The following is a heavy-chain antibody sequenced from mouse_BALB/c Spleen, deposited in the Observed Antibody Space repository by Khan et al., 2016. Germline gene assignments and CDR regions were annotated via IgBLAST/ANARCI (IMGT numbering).Heavy chain of an antibody. D-gene: IGHD1-1*01. CDR1: GYTFTSYW. V-gene: IGHV1S81*02. J-gene: IGHJ2*01. Sequence: QVQLQQPGAELVKPGASVKLSCKASGYTFTSYWMHWVKQRPGQGLEWIGEINPSNGRTNYNEKFKSKATLTVDKSSSTAYMQLSSLTSEDSAVYYCARASSAHYFDYWGQGTTLTVSS. CDR3: ARASSAHYFDY. CDR2: INPSNGRT.